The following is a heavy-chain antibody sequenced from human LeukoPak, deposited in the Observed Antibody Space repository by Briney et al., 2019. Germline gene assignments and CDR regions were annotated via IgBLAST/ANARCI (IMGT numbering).Heavy chain of an antibody. D-gene: IGHD4-17*01. CDR3: AKDMPTVTLSFVAFDV. CDR1: GFTFSGYS. Sequence: GGSLRLSCTASGFTFSGYSMNWIRQTSGKGLEWVSGISANGGSTDYADSVKGRFTISRDNSKNALYLQMSSLRAEDTAIYYCAKDMPTVTLSFVAFDVWGQGTMVTVSS. J-gene: IGHJ3*01. V-gene: IGHV3-23*01. CDR2: ISANGGST.